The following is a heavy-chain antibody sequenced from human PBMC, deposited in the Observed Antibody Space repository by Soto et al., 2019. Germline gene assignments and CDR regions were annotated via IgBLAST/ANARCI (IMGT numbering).Heavy chain of an antibody. Sequence: SETLSLTCTVSGGSISSSSYYWGWIRQPPGKGLEWIGSIYYSGSTYYNPSLKSRVTISVDTSKNQFSLKLSSVTAADTAVYYCARLGWDYGNGGLDYWGQGTLVTVSS. CDR3: ARLGWDYGNGGLDY. D-gene: IGHD4-17*01. J-gene: IGHJ4*02. CDR2: IYYSGST. CDR1: GGSISSSSYY. V-gene: IGHV4-39*01.